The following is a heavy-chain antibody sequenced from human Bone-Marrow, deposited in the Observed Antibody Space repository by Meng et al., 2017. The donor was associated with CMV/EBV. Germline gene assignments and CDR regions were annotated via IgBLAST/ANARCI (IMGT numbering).Heavy chain of an antibody. J-gene: IGHJ6*01. CDR2: IKQDGSEK. V-gene: IGHV3-7*01. CDR3: ARDWRIAAPREGFNYYGMDV. D-gene: IGHD6-6*01. Sequence: GESLKISCAASGFTFSSYWMSWVRQAPGKGLEWVANIKQDGSEKYYVDSVKGRFTISRDNAKNSLYLQMNSLRAEDTAVYYCARDWRIAAPREGFNYYGMDVWGQGNTVNVAS. CDR1: GFTFSSYW.